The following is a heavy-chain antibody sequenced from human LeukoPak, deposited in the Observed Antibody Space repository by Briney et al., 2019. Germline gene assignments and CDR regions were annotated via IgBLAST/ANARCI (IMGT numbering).Heavy chain of an antibody. CDR2: IIPIFGTA. D-gene: IGHD3-16*02. CDR1: GGTFSSYA. CDR3: ASGALSELGELSSTPFDY. Sequence: SVKVSCKAPGGTFSSYAISWVRQAPGQGLEWMGGIIPIFGTANYAQKFQGRVTITADESTSTAYMELSSLRSEDTAVYYCASGALSELGELSSTPFDYWGQGTLVTVSS. J-gene: IGHJ4*02. V-gene: IGHV1-69*01.